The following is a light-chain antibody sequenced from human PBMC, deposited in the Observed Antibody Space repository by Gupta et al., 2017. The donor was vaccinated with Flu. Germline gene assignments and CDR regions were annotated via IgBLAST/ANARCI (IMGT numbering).Light chain of an antibody. CDR2: DVT. Sequence: QSALTQPASVSGSPGQSITIYCTGTSSDVGRSHYVSSYQQHPDKAPKLIIYDVTNLPSGVSSGFSGSKYGNTASLTISGLQAEDETDYYCSSYTRGSTFYVFGTGTKVTVL. CDR3: SSYTRGSTFYV. CDR1: SSDVGRSHY. J-gene: IGLJ1*01. V-gene: IGLV2-14*01.